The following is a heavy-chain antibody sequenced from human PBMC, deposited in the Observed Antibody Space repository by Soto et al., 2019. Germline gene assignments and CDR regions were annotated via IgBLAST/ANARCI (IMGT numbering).Heavy chain of an antibody. CDR3: ARDLWGYCGTDCYPLDV. Sequence: SETLSLTCTVSGASISGYYWSWIRQPPGKGLEWIGYMYNTGRTVYNRSFKSRVTISVDTSKNQFSLKLNSVTAADTAVYYCARDLWGYCGTDCYPLDVWGQGTTVT. D-gene: IGHD2-21*02. CDR2: MYNTGRT. CDR1: GASISGYY. V-gene: IGHV4-59*01. J-gene: IGHJ6*02.